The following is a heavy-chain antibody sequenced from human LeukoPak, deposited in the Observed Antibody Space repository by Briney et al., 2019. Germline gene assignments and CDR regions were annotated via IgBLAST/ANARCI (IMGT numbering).Heavy chain of an antibody. Sequence: GGSLRLSCAASGFTVSSNYMSWVRQAPGKGLEWVSGISGSGGSTYYLDSVKGRFTISRDNSKNTLYLQMNSLRAEDTAVYYCAKDFDGSTWFGRNYMDVWGKGTTVTVSS. CDR1: GFTVSSNY. D-gene: IGHD6-13*01. J-gene: IGHJ6*03. CDR2: ISGSGGST. V-gene: IGHV3-23*01. CDR3: AKDFDGSTWFGRNYMDV.